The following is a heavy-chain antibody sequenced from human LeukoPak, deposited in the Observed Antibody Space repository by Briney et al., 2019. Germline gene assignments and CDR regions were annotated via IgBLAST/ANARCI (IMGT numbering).Heavy chain of an antibody. J-gene: IGHJ4*02. V-gene: IGHV3-7*04. CDR2: ITLDGSDS. D-gene: IGHD6-13*01. Sequence: GGSLRLSCAASGFPFSSYWMAWVRQAPGKGLEWVATITLDGSDSYYVDSVKGRFTVSRDNAKNSLYLQMNSLRAEDTAVFYCTTEIWYVFENWGQGSLVTVSS. CDR3: TTEIWYVFEN. CDR1: GFPFSSYW.